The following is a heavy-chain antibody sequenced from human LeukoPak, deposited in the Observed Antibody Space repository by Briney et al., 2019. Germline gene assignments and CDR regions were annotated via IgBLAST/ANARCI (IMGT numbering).Heavy chain of an antibody. CDR3: ARRDIVVVVSASDY. J-gene: IGHJ4*02. V-gene: IGHV3-23*01. D-gene: IGHD2-15*01. CDR1: GFTFSDYV. CDR2: ITASGDRT. Sequence: GGSLRLSCAASGFTFSDYVMIWVRQAPGKGLEWVSGITASGDRTFYGDSVRSRFTMSRDNSKNTVYLQMNSLRVDDTAVYYCARRDIVVVVSASDYWGQGTLVTVSS.